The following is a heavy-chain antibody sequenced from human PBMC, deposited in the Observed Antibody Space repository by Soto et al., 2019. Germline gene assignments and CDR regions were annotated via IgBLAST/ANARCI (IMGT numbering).Heavy chain of an antibody. CDR2: IIPIFGTA. CDR3: ATLGYCSGGSCYPPDFDY. D-gene: IGHD2-15*01. J-gene: IGHJ4*02. CDR1: GGTFSSYA. V-gene: IGHV1-69*01. Sequence: QVQLVQSGAEVKKPGSSVKVSCKASGGTFSSYAISWVRQAPGQGLEWMGGIIPIFGTANYAQKFQGRVTITADESTSTAYMELSSLISEDTAVYYCATLGYCSGGSCYPPDFDYWGQGTLVTVSS.